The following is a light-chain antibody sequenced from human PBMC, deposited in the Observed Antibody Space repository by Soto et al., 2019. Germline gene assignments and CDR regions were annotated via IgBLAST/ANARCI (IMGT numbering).Light chain of an antibody. J-gene: IGKJ5*01. Sequence: EIVLTQSPATLSVSPGERATLSRRASQSVSGDLAWYHHKPGQAPRLLIYDASTRALDTPARFAGSGAGTELTLTISSLKSEDCEVDVCQQYNNWPITFGQGTRLEIK. CDR2: DAS. CDR1: QSVSGD. CDR3: QQYNNWPIT. V-gene: IGKV3-15*01.